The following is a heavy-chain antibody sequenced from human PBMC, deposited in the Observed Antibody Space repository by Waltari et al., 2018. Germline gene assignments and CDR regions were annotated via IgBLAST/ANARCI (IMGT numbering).Heavy chain of an antibody. Sequence: EVQLVQSGAEVTKPGESLKISCKGSGYSFTSYWIGWVRQMHGKGLEWVSGISWNSGSIGYADSVKGRFTISRDNAKNSLYLQMNSLRAEDTALYYCAKDRDARIAARPLGSFDYWGQGTLVTVSS. CDR1: GYSFTSYW. V-gene: IGHV3-9*01. J-gene: IGHJ4*02. CDR3: AKDRDARIAARPLGSFDY. D-gene: IGHD6-6*01. CDR2: ISWNSGSI.